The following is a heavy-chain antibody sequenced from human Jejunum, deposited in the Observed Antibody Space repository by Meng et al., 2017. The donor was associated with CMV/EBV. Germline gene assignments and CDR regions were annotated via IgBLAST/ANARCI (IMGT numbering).Heavy chain of an antibody. CDR2: IYTSGST. CDR1: CGSRSSPH. Sequence: QGALQGLPPGLLTLSGILSLPCHVSCGSRSSPHRSWIGLPARKELECIGRIYTSGSTNYNPSLKRRVTMSVDTSKNKFSLKLTSVSVADTAVYYCAREPDYWGQGTLVTVSS. CDR3: AREPDY. J-gene: IGHJ4*02. V-gene: IGHV4-4*07.